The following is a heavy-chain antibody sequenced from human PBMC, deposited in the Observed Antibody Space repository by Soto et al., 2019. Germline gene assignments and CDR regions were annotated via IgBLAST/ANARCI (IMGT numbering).Heavy chain of an antibody. CDR2: ISGSGGST. V-gene: IGHV3-23*01. Sequence: SCAASGFTFSSYAMSCVSQAPGKGLEWVSAISGSGGSTYYADSVKGRFTISRDNSKNTLYLQMNSLRAEDTAVYYCAKNSGVDAFDIWGQGTMVTVSS. J-gene: IGHJ3*02. CDR1: GFTFSSYA. CDR3: AKNSGVDAFDI.